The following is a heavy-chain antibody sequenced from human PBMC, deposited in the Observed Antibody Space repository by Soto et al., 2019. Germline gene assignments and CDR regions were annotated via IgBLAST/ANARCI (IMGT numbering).Heavy chain of an antibody. CDR1: GGTFSSYT. D-gene: IGHD5-12*01. J-gene: IGHJ4*02. CDR2: IIPILGIA. CDR3: ARVCTGDPYSGYECFDY. Sequence: QVQLVQSGAEVKKPGSSVKVSCKASGGTFSSYTISWVRQAPGQGLEWMGRIIPILGIANYAQKFQGRVTITADKSTSTAYMELSSLGSEDTAVYYCARVCTGDPYSGYECFDYWGQGTLVTVSS. V-gene: IGHV1-69*02.